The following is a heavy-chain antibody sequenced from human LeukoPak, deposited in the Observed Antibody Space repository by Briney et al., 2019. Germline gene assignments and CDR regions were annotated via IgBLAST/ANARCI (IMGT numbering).Heavy chain of an antibody. D-gene: IGHD3-9*01. CDR3: ARGGDDILTGYYN. CDR2: ISYDGSNK. Sequence: GRSLRLSCAASGFTFSSYAMHWVRQAPGKGLEWVAVISYDGSNKYYADSVKGRFTISRDNSKNTQYLQMNSLRAEDTAVYYCARGGDDILTGYYNWGQGTLVTVSS. V-gene: IGHV3-30-3*01. CDR1: GFTFSSYA. J-gene: IGHJ4*02.